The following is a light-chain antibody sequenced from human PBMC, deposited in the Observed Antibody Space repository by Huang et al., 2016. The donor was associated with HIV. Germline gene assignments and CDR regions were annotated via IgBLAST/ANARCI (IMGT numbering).Light chain of an antibody. J-gene: IGKJ3*01. CDR3: QQFSVFF. CDR2: ATS. Sequence: IQLTQFPSSLSASVGDRVSITCRASQDINNNLAWYQQKPGNDPQLLIYATSTLQNGVTSRFSGRGSGTVFILTINNLQPEDFATYYCQQFSVFFFGPGTRVDVK. CDR1: QDINNN. V-gene: IGKV1-9*01.